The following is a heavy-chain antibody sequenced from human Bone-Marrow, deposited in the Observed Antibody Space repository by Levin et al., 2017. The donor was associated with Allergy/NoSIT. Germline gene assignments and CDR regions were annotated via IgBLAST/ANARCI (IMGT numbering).Heavy chain of an antibody. Sequence: PGGSLRLSCAASGFRFSVFGMHWVRQAPGKGLEWVAVISYDGKNIFYADSVKGRFAISRDNSRNTLNLQMNSLRAEDTAMYYCAKDVSLPLRSQERIDYWGQGTLVTVSS. V-gene: IGHV3-30*18. J-gene: IGHJ4*02. D-gene: IGHD3-10*01. CDR3: AKDVSLPLRSQERIDY. CDR2: ISYDGKNI. CDR1: GFRFSVFG.